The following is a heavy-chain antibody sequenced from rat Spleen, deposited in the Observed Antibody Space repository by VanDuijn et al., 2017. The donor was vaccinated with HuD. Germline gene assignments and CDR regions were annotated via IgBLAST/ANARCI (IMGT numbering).Heavy chain of an antibody. CDR1: GFTFSDYH. Sequence: EVQLVGSGGGFVQPGRSLKLSCVASGFTFSDYHMAWVRQAPKKGLEWVASISNDGSGTFYRDSVKGRFTISRDNARITLYLQMDSLRSEDTATYYCARPNYGYPFAYWGQGTLVTVSS. V-gene: IGHV5-7*01. CDR2: ISNDGSGT. J-gene: IGHJ3*01. CDR3: ARPNYGYPFAY. D-gene: IGHD1-11*01.